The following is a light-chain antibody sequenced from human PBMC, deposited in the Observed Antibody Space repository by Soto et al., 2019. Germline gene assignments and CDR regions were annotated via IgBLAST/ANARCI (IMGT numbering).Light chain of an antibody. CDR2: PEY. V-gene: IGKV3D-20*02. J-gene: IGKJ5*01. Sequence: EIVLTQSPGTLSLSPGERSTLSCSASQSVASNDLAGYQQKTGKAPRLLVYPEYPRATGIQHRFSGSGSGTDFTLTISRIETEEVGVFYCKPRFDVHKITSGQGTCLE. CDR3: KPRFDVHKIT. CDR1: QSVASND.